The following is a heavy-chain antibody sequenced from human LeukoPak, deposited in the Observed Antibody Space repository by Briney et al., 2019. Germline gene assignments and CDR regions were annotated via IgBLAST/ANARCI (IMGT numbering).Heavy chain of an antibody. CDR2: IFPILCIA. CDR1: GGTFSSYI. J-gene: IGHJ4*02. CDR3: AFDYYDSSGYSDY. V-gene: IGHV1-69*02. D-gene: IGHD3-22*01. Sequence: SVKVSCKASGGTFSSYIIRWVGQAPGQGREWMGRIFPILCIANYAQKFQGRVTITADKSTSTAYMELSSLRSEDTAVYYCAFDYYDSSGYSDYWGQGTLVTVSS.